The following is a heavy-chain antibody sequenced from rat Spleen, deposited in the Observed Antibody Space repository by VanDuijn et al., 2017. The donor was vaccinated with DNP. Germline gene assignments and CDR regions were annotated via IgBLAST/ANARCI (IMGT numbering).Heavy chain of an antibody. CDR3: VRWNSGHFDY. Sequence: EVQLVESGGGLVQPGRSLKLSCAASGFSFSDYYMAWVRQAPKKGLEWVASISYEGSSTYYGDSVKGRFTVSRDNAKSTLHLQMNSLRSEDMATYYCVRWNSGHFDYWGQGVMVTVSS. CDR2: ISYEGSST. CDR1: GFSFSDYY. J-gene: IGHJ2*01. V-gene: IGHV5-22*01. D-gene: IGHD4-3*01.